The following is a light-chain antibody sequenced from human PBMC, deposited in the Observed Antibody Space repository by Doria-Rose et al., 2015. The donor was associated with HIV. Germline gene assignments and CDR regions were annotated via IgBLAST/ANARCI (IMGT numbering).Light chain of an antibody. CDR3: QQYYGTPS. Sequence: DIRVTQSPESLGMSLGERATLNCKSNQSLLYTSKNYLAWYQQKPRQPPKLLIYWASTRQSGVPARFSGSGSETDFTLTISSLEAEDVAVYYCQQYYGTPSFGPGTTVNIK. J-gene: IGKJ3*01. V-gene: IGKV4-1*01. CDR1: QSLLYTSKNY. CDR2: WAS.